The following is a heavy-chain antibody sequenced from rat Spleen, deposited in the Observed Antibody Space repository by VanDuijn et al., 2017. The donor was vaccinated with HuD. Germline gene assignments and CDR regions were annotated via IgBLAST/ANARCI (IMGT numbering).Heavy chain of an antibody. J-gene: IGHJ1*01. D-gene: IGHD1-11*01. CDR3: ARTGGPYYWYFDL. CDR2: ISTGGGNT. CDR1: GFTFSDYY. Sequence: EVQLVESGGGLVQPGRSLKLSCAASGFTFSDYYMAWVRQTPTKGLEWVASISTGGGNTYYRDSVKGRFTISRDNAKSTLYLQMDSLRSEDTATYYCARTGGPYYWYFDLWGPGTMVTVSS. V-gene: IGHV5-25*01.